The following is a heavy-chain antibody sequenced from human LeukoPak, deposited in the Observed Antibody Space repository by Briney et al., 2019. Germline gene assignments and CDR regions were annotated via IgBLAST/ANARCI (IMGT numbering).Heavy chain of an antibody. D-gene: IGHD3-3*01. CDR2: INHSGST. J-gene: IGHJ3*02. CDR1: GGSISSYY. Sequence: SETLSLTCTVSGGSISSYYWSWIRQPPGQGLEWIGEINHSGSTNYNPSLKSRVTISVDTSKNQFSLKLSSVTAADTAVYYCARITDRTIFGEIMHGFDIWGQGTPVTVSS. V-gene: IGHV4-34*01. CDR3: ARITDRTIFGEIMHGFDI.